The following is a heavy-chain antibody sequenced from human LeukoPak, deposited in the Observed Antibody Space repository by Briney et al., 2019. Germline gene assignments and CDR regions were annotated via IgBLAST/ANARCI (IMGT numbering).Heavy chain of an antibody. J-gene: IGHJ4*02. CDR3: ARDLPYDSSAPFDY. CDR2: INPNSGGT. V-gene: IGHV1-2*02. CDR1: GYTFTGYY. D-gene: IGHD3-22*01. Sequence: ASVKVSCKASGYTFTGYYMRWVRQAPGQGLEWMGWINPNSGGTNYAQKFQGRVTMTRDTSISTAYMELSRLRSDDTAVYYCARDLPYDSSAPFDYWGQGTLVTVSS.